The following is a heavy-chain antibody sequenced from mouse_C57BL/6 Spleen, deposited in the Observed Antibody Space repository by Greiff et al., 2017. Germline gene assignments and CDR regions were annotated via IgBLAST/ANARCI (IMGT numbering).Heavy chain of an antibody. CDR2: IYPGSGST. J-gene: IGHJ2*01. CDR3: ASNYVAY. Sequence: QVQLQQPGAELVKPGASVKMSCKVSGYTFTSYWITWVKQRPGQGLAWIGDIYPGSGSTSYNEKFKSKATLPIDTSSSTAYMQLSSLTSKDSAVYYCASNYVAYWGQGTTLTVSS. V-gene: IGHV1-55*01. CDR1: GYTFTSYW.